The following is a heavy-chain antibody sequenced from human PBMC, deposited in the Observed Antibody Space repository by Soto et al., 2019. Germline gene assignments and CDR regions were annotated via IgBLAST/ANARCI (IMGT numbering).Heavy chain of an antibody. CDR2: IIPILGIA. CDR1: GGTFSSYT. V-gene: IGHV1-69*02. Sequence: ASVKVSCKASGGTFSSYTISWVRQAPGQGLEWMGRIIPILGIANYAQKFQGRVTITADKSTSTAYMELSSLRSEDTAVYYCARGVAAAGRTVDYYYMDVWGKGTTVTVSS. CDR3: ARGVAAAGRTVDYYYMDV. D-gene: IGHD6-13*01. J-gene: IGHJ6*03.